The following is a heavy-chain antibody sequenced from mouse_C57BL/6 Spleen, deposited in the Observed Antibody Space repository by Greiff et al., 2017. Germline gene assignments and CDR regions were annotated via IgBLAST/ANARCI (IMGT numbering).Heavy chain of an antibody. Sequence: EVQVVESGGGLVKPGGSLKLSCAASGFTFSSYAMSWVRQTPEKRLEWVATISHGGSYTYYPDNVKGRFTISRDNAKNTRYLQMSHLKSEDTAMYYCAREGGAYWGQGTLVTVSA. CDR3: AREGGAY. J-gene: IGHJ3*01. CDR1: GFTFSSYA. CDR2: ISHGGSYT. V-gene: IGHV5-4*01.